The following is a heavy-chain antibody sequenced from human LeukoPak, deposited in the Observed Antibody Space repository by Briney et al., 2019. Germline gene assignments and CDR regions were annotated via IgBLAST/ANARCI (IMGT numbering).Heavy chain of an antibody. CDR3: TVDTYYFDH. CDR1: GFTFSDYY. CDR2: ISTSGNSV. V-gene: IGHV3-11*04. J-gene: IGHJ4*02. Sequence: GGSLRLSCAASGFTFSDYYMSWIRQAPGKGLEWVSYISTSGNSVYYADSVKGRFAISRDNAKNSLYLQMNSLRPEDAAMYYCTVDTYYFDHWGQGALVTVSS. D-gene: IGHD4-11*01.